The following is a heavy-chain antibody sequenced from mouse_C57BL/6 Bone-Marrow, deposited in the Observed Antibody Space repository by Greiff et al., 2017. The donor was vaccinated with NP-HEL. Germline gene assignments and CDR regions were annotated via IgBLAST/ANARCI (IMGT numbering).Heavy chain of an antibody. CDR2: LDPENGDT. V-gene: IGHV14-4*01. D-gene: IGHD1-1*01. J-gene: IGHJ4*01. Sequence: EVQLQQSGAELVRPGASVKLSCTASGFNIKDDYMHWVKQRPEQGLEWIGWLDPENGDTEYASKFQGKATITADTSSNTAYLQLSSLTSEDTAVYYGTTGGSSPYAMDYWGQGTSVTVSS. CDR3: TTGGSSPYAMDY. CDR1: GFNIKDDY.